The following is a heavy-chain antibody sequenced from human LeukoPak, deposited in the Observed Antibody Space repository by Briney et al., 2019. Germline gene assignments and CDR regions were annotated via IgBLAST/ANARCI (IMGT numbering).Heavy chain of an antibody. CDR3: ARSYYYGSGSYYTNDFDY. CDR2: INPNSGGT. CDR1: GYTFTGYY. Sequence: ASVKVSCKASGYTFTGYYMHWVRLAPGQGLEWMGWINPNSGGTNYAQKFQGWVTMTRDTSISTAYMELSRLRSDDTAVYYCARSYYYGSGSYYTNDFDYWGQGTLVTVSS. V-gene: IGHV1-2*04. J-gene: IGHJ4*02. D-gene: IGHD3-10*01.